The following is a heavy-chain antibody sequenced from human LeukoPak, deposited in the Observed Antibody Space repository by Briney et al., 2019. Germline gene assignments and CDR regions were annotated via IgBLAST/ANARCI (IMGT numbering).Heavy chain of an antibody. CDR3: AKDRHDYSNSFDY. J-gene: IGHJ4*02. Sequence: GGSLRPSCAASGFTFGTYGMHWVRQAPGKGLEWVAVISYDGSNKYYADSVKGRFTISRDNSKNTLYLQMNSLRAEDTAVFYCAKDRHDYSNSFDYWGQGTLVTVSS. V-gene: IGHV3-30*18. CDR2: ISYDGSNK. D-gene: IGHD4-11*01. CDR1: GFTFGTYG.